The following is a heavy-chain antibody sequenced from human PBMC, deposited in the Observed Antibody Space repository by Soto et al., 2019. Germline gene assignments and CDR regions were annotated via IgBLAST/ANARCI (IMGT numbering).Heavy chain of an antibody. D-gene: IGHD5-18*01. Sequence: LSLTCTVSGGSVTSDEDYWTWIRQSPGKGLEWIGYISNSGSTGYNPSLKTRLSMSVDRSKNQFTLRLTSVTAADTAVYFCATESGSTYGYFDHWGQGTQVTV. CDR2: ISNSGST. J-gene: IGHJ4*02. CDR1: GGSVTSDEDY. V-gene: IGHV4-30-4*01. CDR3: ATESGSTYGYFDH.